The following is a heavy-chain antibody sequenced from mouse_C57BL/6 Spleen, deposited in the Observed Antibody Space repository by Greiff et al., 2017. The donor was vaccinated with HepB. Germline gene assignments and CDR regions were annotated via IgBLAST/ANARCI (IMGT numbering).Heavy chain of an antibody. CDR2: IDPANGNT. Sequence: VQLKESVAELVRPGGSVKLSCTASGFNIKNTYMHWVEQRPEKGLGWIGRIDPANGNTKYAPKFQGKATITADTSSNTAYLQLSSLTSEDTAIYYCAGPEWGFAYWGQGTLVTVSA. CDR1: GFNIKNTY. CDR3: AGPEWGFAY. D-gene: IGHD1-3*01. V-gene: IGHV14-3*01. J-gene: IGHJ3*01.